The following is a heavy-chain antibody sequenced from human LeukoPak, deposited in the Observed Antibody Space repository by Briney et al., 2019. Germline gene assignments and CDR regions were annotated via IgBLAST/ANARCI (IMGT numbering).Heavy chain of an antibody. V-gene: IGHV4-39*07. CDR1: AGSISGTSYY. J-gene: IGHJ5*02. Sequence: SETLSLTCTVSAGSISGTSYYWGWIRQPPGKGLEWIGEINHSGSTNYNPSLKSRVTISVDTSKNQFSLKLSSVTAADTAVYYCARGLGRVVPAARYNWFDPWGQGTLVTVSS. CDR3: ARGLGRVVPAARYNWFDP. D-gene: IGHD2-2*01. CDR2: INHSGST.